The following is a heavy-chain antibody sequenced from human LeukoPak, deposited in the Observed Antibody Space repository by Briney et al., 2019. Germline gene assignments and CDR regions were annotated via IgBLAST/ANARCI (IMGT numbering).Heavy chain of an antibody. J-gene: IGHJ4*02. Sequence: GGSLRLSCAASGFTFSSYSMNWVRQGPGEGLEWVSYISSSSSTICYADSVKGRFTISRDNAKNSLYLQMNSLRAEDTAVYYCARDFTGGDPVPTDYWGQATLVTVSS. CDR3: ARDFTGGDPVPTDY. D-gene: IGHD2-21*02. CDR1: GFTFSSYS. CDR2: ISSSSSTI. V-gene: IGHV3-48*01.